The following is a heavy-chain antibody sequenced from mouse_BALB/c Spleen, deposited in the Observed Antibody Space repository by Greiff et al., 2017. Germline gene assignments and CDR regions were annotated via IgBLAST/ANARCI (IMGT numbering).Heavy chain of an antibody. J-gene: IGHJ3*01. CDR2: ISSGGGST. Sequence: EVKVVESGGGLVKPGGSLKLSCAASGFAFSSYDMSWVRQTPEKRLEWVAYISSGGGSTYYPDTVKGRFTISRDNAKNTLYLQMSSLKSEDTAMYYCARHGGIWAYDGYSCAYWGQGTLVTVSA. D-gene: IGHD2-3*01. CDR1: GFAFSSYD. CDR3: ARHGGIWAYDGYSCAY. V-gene: IGHV5-12-1*01.